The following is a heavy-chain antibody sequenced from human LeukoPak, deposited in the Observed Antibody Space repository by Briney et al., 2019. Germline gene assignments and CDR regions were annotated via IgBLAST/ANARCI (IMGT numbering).Heavy chain of an antibody. D-gene: IGHD2-21*02. V-gene: IGHV3-33*01. CDR3: TRDQGATNTNCNSLFFYY. CDR2: IWYDGSNK. CDR1: GFSSSIYG. Sequence: PGGSLRLSCAASGFSSSIYGIQSVRQAPGKGLEWVALIWYDGSNKYYADSVKGRFTISRDNSKNMLNLQMNSLRAEDTAVYYYTRDQGATNTNCNSLFFYYWGQGTLVTVSS. J-gene: IGHJ4*02.